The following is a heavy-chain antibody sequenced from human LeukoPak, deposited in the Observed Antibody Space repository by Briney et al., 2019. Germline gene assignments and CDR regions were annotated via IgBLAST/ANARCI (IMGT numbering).Heavy chain of an antibody. J-gene: IGHJ3*02. V-gene: IGHV1-8*01. Sequence: ASVKVSCKASGYTFTSYDINWVRQATGQGLEWMGWMNPNSGNTGYAQKFQGRVAMTRNTSISTAYMELSSLRSEDTAVYYCARSGAYYDSTGSGAFDIWGQGTMVTVPS. CDR3: ARSGAYYDSTGSGAFDI. CDR1: GYTFTSYD. CDR2: MNPNSGNT. D-gene: IGHD3-22*01.